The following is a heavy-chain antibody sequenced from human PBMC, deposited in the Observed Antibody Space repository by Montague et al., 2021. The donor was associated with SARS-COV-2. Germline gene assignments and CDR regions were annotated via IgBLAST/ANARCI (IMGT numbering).Heavy chain of an antibody. D-gene: IGHD6-13*01. CDR2: IYWDDDK. CDR3: AHRGGSSWTKAYFDY. V-gene: IGHV2-5*02. Sequence: PALVKPTQTLTLTCTFSGFSLTTSAEAVGWIRQPPGKALEWLAVIYWDDDKRYSPSLKSRLTITKDISKNQVVLIMTNMDPVDTATYYCAHRGGSSWTKAYFDYWGQGTLVTVSS. J-gene: IGHJ4*02. CDR1: GFSLTTSAEA.